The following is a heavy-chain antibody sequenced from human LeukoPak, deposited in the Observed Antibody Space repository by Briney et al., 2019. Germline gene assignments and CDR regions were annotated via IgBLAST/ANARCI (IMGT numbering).Heavy chain of an antibody. D-gene: IGHD1-14*01. CDR2: IYYSGST. J-gene: IGHJ3*02. CDR3: ARDRAQGGNAFDI. CDR1: GGSISSYY. V-gene: IGHV4-59*01. Sequence: PSETLSLTCTVSGGSISSYYWSWIRQPPGKGLEWIGYIYYSGSTNYNPSLKSRVTISVDTSKNQFPLKLSSVTAADTAVYYCARDRAQGGNAFDIWGQGTMVTVSS.